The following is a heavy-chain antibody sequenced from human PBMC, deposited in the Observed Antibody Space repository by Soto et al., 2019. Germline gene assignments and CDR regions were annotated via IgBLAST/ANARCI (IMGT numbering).Heavy chain of an antibody. CDR1: GGSISSYY. V-gene: IGHV4-4*07. CDR2: IYTSGST. CDR3: ARAPSITMVRRGNWFDT. Sequence: SETLSLTCTFSGGSISSYYWSVIRQPAGKGLDWIGRIYTSGSTNYNPSLKRRVTMSVDTSKNQFSLKLSSATAADTAVYYCARAPSITMVRRGNWFDTWGQGNLVTVS. D-gene: IGHD3-10*01. J-gene: IGHJ5*02.